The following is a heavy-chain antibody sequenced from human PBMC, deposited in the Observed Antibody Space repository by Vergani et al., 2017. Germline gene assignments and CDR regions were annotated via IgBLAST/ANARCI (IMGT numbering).Heavy chain of an antibody. J-gene: IGHJ6*02. Sequence: QVQLQESGPGLVKPSQTLSLSCTVSGGSVRTSIGYYWTWIRQPAGKTLEWIGEIFSSGTTNYNPSFKNRVTMSVDTSKNQFSLKLRSVTAADTAVYFCARVMYRDEASTGYRLEGMDIWGQGTTVTVS. CDR3: ARVMYRDEASTGYRLEGMDI. CDR2: IFSSGTT. V-gene: IGHV4-61*10. D-gene: IGHD3-9*01. CDR1: GGSVRTSIGYY.